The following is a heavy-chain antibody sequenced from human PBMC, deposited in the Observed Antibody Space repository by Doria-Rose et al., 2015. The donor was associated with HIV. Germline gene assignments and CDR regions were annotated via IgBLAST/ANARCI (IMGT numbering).Heavy chain of an antibody. V-gene: IGHV2-26*01. J-gene: IGHJ4*02. Sequence: QGSGPVLVKPTETLTLTCTVSGVSLSSPGMGVSWIRQPPGKALEWLANIFSDDARSYKTSLKSRLTISRHTSKSQVFLTMTDMDPVDTATYYCARIKSSRWYHKSYFNFWGQGTLVIVSA. CDR1: GVSLSSPGMG. D-gene: IGHD6-13*01. CDR2: IFSDDAR. CDR3: ARIKSSRWYHKSYFNF.